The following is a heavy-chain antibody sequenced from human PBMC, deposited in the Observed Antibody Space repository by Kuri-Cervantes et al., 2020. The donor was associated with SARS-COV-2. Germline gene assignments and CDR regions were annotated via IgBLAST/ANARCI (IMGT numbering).Heavy chain of an antibody. J-gene: IGHJ4*02. CDR3: ARIGYFDWLFHSGHDHYYFDY. CDR2: IYHSGST. CDR1: NFSISSTYY. D-gene: IGHD3-9*01. V-gene: IGHV4-38-2*01. Sequence: ESLKISCAVSNFSISSTYYWGWVRQPPGKGLEWIGSIYHSGSTYYNPSLKSRVTISADTSKNQFSLKLSSVTAADTAVYYCARIGYFDWLFHSGHDHYYFDYWGQGTLVTVSS.